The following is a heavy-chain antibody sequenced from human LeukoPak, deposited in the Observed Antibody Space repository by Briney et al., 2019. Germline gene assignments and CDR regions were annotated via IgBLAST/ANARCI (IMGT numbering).Heavy chain of an antibody. V-gene: IGHV1-2*02. D-gene: IGHD3-10*01. CDR2: INPNSGGT. Sequence: ASVKVSCKATGYTFTGYYMHWARQAPGQGLEWMGWINPNSGGTNYAQKFQGRVTMTRDTSISTAYMELSRLRSDDTAVYYCARVGIPITMVRKRSLDFQHWGQGTLVTVSS. CDR3: ARVGIPITMVRKRSLDFQH. CDR1: GYTFTGYY. J-gene: IGHJ1*01.